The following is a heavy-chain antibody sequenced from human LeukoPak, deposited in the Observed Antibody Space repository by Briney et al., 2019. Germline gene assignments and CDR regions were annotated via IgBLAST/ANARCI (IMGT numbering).Heavy chain of an antibody. Sequence: GGSLRLSCAASGFTFSSYAMSWVRQAPGKGLEWVSAISGSGGSAYYADSVKGRFTISRDNSKNTLYLQMNSLRAEDTAVYYCAKVPIGPYGYYFSDYWGQGTLVTVSS. J-gene: IGHJ4*02. V-gene: IGHV3-23*01. CDR3: AKVPIGPYGYYFSDY. CDR2: ISGSGGSA. D-gene: IGHD2-2*03. CDR1: GFTFSSYA.